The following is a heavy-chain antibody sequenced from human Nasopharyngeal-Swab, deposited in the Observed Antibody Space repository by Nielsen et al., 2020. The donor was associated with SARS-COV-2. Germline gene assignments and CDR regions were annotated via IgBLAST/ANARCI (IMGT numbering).Heavy chain of an antibody. D-gene: IGHD6-19*01. CDR3: ARRGDSSGWSVVYYFDY. J-gene: IGHJ4*02. V-gene: IGHV4-39*01. CDR2: IYYSGST. CDR1: GGSISSSSYY. Sequence: SETLSLTCTVSGGSISSSSYYWGWIRQPPGKGLEWIGSIYYSGSTYYNPSLKSRVTISVDTSKNQFSLKLSSVTAADTAVYYCARRGDSSGWSVVYYFDYWGQGTLVTVSS.